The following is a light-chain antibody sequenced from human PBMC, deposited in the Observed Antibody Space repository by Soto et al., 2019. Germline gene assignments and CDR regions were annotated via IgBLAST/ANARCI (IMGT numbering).Light chain of an antibody. J-gene: IGLJ1*01. CDR2: GNT. Sequence: QSVLTRPPSASGTPGQRVTISCSGNTSNIGRSTVTWYQQFPGAAPKLLIYGNTQRPLGVPVRFSGSKSDTSASLAISGLQSEDEADYYCATWNDGVVVFGIGTKVTVL. CDR3: ATWNDGVVV. CDR1: TSNIGRST. V-gene: IGLV1-44*01.